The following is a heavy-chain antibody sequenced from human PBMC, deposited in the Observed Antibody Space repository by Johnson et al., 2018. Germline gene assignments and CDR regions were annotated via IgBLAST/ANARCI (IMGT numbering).Heavy chain of an antibody. V-gene: IGHV3-23*04. J-gene: IGHJ4*02. CDR1: GFTFSNYA. Sequence: EVQLVESGGGLVQPGGSLRLSCTASGFTFSNYAMSWVRQAPGKGLEWVSTISGGASSTYFPDSVRGRFTISRDNSQNTLYLQMDSLRAEDTALYYCARANPRAVAGPLDYWCQGTLVTGSS. D-gene: IGHD6-19*01. CDR3: ARANPRAVAGPLDY. CDR2: ISGGASST.